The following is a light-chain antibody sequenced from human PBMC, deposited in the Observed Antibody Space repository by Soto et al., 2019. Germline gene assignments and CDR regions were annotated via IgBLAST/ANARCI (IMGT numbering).Light chain of an antibody. CDR2: GAS. V-gene: IGKV3-15*01. CDR3: QQYKKWPRT. J-gene: IGKJ1*01. Sequence: EIVMTQSPATLSVSPGERATLSCRASQSVSSNLAWYQQKVGQAPRLLIYGASTRATGIPARFSGSGSGTEFTLTISSLQSEDFTVYYCQQYKKWPRTFGQGTKVEIK. CDR1: QSVSSN.